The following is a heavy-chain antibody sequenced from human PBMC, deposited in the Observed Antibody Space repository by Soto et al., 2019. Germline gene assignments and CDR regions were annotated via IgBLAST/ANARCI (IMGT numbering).Heavy chain of an antibody. D-gene: IGHD3-10*01. CDR3: AKARADYYYASGPFDH. V-gene: IGHV3-30*18. Sequence: QVQLVESGGGVVQPGRSLRLSCAASGFTFSSYGMHWVRQAPGKGLEWVAIISYDGSNKYYADSVKGRFTISRDNSKNTLYLQMNSLRAEDTAVYYCAKARADYYYASGPFDHWGQGTLVTVSS. CDR2: ISYDGSNK. J-gene: IGHJ4*02. CDR1: GFTFSSYG.